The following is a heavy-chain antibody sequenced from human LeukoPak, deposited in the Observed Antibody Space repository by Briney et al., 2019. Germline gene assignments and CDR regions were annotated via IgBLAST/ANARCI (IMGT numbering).Heavy chain of an antibody. CDR2: YYNSGST. Sequence: RPSETLSLTCTVSGGSTSTNYWSWMRQAPGKGLEWIGTYYNSGSTNYNPSLNSRATISGDTSKNQFSLKLSSVTAADTAVYYCVGAKQWLSFDIWGQGTMVTVSS. J-gene: IGHJ3*02. CDR3: VGAKQWLSFDI. CDR1: GGSTSTNY. V-gene: IGHV4-59*08. D-gene: IGHD3-22*01.